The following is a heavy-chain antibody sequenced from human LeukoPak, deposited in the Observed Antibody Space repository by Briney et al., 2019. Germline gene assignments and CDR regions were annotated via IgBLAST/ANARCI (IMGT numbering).Heavy chain of an antibody. CDR1: GYSISSGYY. V-gene: IGHV4-38-2*02. J-gene: IGHJ2*01. Sequence: SETLSLTCTVSGYSISSGYYWGWIRQPPGKGLEWIGSIYHSGSTYYNPSLKSRVTISVDTSKNQFSLKLSSVTAADTAVYYCARVVRSSSNSLHWYFDLWGRGTLVTVSS. D-gene: IGHD6-13*01. CDR3: ARVVRSSSNSLHWYFDL. CDR2: IYHSGST.